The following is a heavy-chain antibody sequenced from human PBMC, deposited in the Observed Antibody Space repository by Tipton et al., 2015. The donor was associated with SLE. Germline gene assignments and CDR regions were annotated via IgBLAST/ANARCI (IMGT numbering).Heavy chain of an antibody. CDR2: IYYDGMT. CDR3: ARLREGYYYYYDMDV. V-gene: IGHV4-39*07. Sequence: TLSLTCTVSGGSISETIYYWGWIRQPPGKGLEWIGSIYYDGMTYSNPSLKSRVTMSVDTSKNQFSLNLRSVTAADMAVYYCARLREGYYYYYDMDVWGQGTTVTVSS. D-gene: IGHD1-26*01. CDR1: GGSISETIYY. J-gene: IGHJ6*02.